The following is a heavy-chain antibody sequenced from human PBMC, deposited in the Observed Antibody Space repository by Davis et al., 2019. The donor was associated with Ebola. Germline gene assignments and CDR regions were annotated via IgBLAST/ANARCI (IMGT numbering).Heavy chain of an antibody. CDR3: ARDARWIQLWFIDY. J-gene: IGHJ4*02. D-gene: IGHD5-18*01. V-gene: IGHV1-18*04. CDR2: ISAYNGNT. Sequence: ASVKVSCKASGYTFTSYYMHWVRQAPGQRLEWMGWISAYNGNTNYAQKLQGRVTMTTDTSTSTAYMELRSLRSDDTAVYYCARDARWIQLWFIDYWGQGTLVTVSS. CDR1: GYTFTSYY.